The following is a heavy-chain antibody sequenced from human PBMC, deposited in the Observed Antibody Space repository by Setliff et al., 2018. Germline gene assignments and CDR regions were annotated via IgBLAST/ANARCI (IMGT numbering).Heavy chain of an antibody. J-gene: IGHJ3*02. Sequence: ASVKVSCKASGYKFINFGVSWVRQAPGQGLEWMGWISAYNGYIIYAQKFQGRVTVTTDTSTSTAYMELRSLRSDDTAVYYCARDRPEVVVAAQRSAFDIWGQGTMVTVSS. CDR2: ISAYNGYI. V-gene: IGHV1-18*01. CDR3: ARDRPEVVVAAQRSAFDI. CDR1: GYKFINFG. D-gene: IGHD2-15*01.